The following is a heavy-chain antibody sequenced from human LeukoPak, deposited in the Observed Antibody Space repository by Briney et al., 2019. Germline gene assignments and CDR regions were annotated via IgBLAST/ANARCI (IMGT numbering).Heavy chain of an antibody. V-gene: IGHV1-69*13. J-gene: IGHJ3*02. CDR3: ARDSVDIVVVPAAIRGAFDI. D-gene: IGHD2-2*02. CDR2: IIPIFGTA. CDR1: GGTFSSYA. Sequence: GASVKVSCKASGGTFSSYAISWVRQAPGQGLGWMGGIIPIFGTANYAQKFQGRVTITADESTSTAYMELSSLRSEDTAVYYCARDSVDIVVVPAAIRGAFDIWGQGTMVTVSS.